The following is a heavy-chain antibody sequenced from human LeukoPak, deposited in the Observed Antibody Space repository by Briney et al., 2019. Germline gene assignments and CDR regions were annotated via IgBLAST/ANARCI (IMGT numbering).Heavy chain of an antibody. CDR2: IYPGDSDT. CDR1: GYIFSNYW. CDR3: ARPLGYSYTRFDY. Sequence: GESLKISCKGSGYIFSNYWIGWVRQMPGKGLEWMGIIYPGDSDTTYSPSFQGRVTISVDKSISTAYLHWSSLKASDTAMYYCARPLGYSYTRFDYWGQGTLVTVSS. D-gene: IGHD5-18*01. V-gene: IGHV5-51*01. J-gene: IGHJ4*02.